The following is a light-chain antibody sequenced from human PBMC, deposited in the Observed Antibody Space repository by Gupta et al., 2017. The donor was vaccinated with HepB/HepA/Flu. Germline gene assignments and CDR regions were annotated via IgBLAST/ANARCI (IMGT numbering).Light chain of an antibody. CDR3: QQYNSYSRT. V-gene: IGKV1-5*03. J-gene: IGKJ1*01. CDR1: QSIRSW. Sequence: DIQMTQSPSTLSASVGDRVTITCRASQSIRSWLAWYQHKPGKAPKLLIYKASSLEGGVPSRFSGSGSGTEFTLTISSLQPDDFATYYCQQYNSYSRTFGQGTKVEIK. CDR2: KAS.